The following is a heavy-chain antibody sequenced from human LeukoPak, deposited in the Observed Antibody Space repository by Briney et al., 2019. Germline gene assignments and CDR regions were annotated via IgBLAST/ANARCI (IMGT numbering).Heavy chain of an antibody. Sequence: SETLSLTCTVSGGSISSYYWGWIRQPPGKGLEWIGYIYYSGSTNYNPSLKSRVTISVDTSKNQFSLKLSSVTAADTAVYYRARGYSYGIDYWGQGTLVTVSS. V-gene: IGHV4-59*01. CDR2: IYYSGST. D-gene: IGHD5-18*01. CDR1: GGSISSYY. J-gene: IGHJ4*02. CDR3: ARGYSYGIDY.